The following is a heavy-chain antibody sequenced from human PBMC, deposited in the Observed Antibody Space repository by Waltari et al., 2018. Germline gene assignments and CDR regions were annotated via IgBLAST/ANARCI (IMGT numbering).Heavy chain of an antibody. CDR2: INPNSGGT. J-gene: IGHJ4*02. CDR3: ARSGKKYYFDY. CDR1: GYTFTGYY. V-gene: IGHV1-2*02. D-gene: IGHD3-10*01. Sequence: QVQLVQSGAEVKKPGASVKVSCKASGYTFTGYYMPWVRQAPGQGLEVMGWINPNSGGTHYAQKFQGRVTMTRDTSISTAYMELGRLRSDDTAVYYGARSGKKYYFDYWGQGTLVTVSS.